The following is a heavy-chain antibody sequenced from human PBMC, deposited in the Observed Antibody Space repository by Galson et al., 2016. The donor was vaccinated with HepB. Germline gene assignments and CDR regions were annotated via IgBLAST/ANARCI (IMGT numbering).Heavy chain of an antibody. CDR1: GFTFSSYA. D-gene: IGHD1-26*01. CDR3: AKVGLSDLDY. Sequence: CAASGFTFSSYAMSWVRQSPGEGLEWVSSISSSGEHISYADSVKGRFTISRDNSKNTVSLLMSSLRADDTAIYYCAKVGLSDLDYWGQGTLLTVSS. CDR2: ISSSGEHI. J-gene: IGHJ4*02. V-gene: IGHV3-23*01.